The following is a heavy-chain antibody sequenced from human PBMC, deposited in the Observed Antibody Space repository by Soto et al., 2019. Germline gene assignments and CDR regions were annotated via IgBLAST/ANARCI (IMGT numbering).Heavy chain of an antibody. J-gene: IGHJ3*02. CDR2: TYYRSKWYN. Sequence: SHTLSLTCAISGYSVSSNSAAWNLIRQSPSRGLEWLGRTYYRSKWYNDYAVSVKSRITINPDTSKNQFSLQLNSVTPEDTAVYYCARRSAPNDAFDIWGQGTMVTVSS. V-gene: IGHV6-1*01. CDR3: ARRSAPNDAFDI. CDR1: GYSVSSNSAA. D-gene: IGHD6-6*01.